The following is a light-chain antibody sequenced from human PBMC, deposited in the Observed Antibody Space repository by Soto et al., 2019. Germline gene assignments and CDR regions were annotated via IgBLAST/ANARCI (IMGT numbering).Light chain of an antibody. CDR3: QQYNSLHT. CDR1: QSISSW. J-gene: IGKJ2*01. Sequence: DIQMTQSPSTLSASVGDRVTITCRASQSISSWLAWYRQKPGKAPKLLIYKASSLESGVPSRFSGSGSGTEFTLTISSLQPDDFATYYCQQYNSLHTFGQGTKLEIK. V-gene: IGKV1-5*03. CDR2: KAS.